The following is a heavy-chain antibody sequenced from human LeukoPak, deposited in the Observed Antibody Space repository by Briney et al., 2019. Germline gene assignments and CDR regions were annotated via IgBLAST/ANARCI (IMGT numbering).Heavy chain of an antibody. CDR2: ISNSNIYT. J-gene: IGHJ4*02. D-gene: IGHD2-21*02. CDR1: GFTFSDYY. Sequence: GGSLRLSCAASGFTFSDYYMSWIRQAPGKGLEWVSYISNSNIYTNYADSVKGRFTISRDNAKNSLYLQMNSLRAEDTAVYYCARDRGAFCGGDCSAYYFDYWGQGTLVTVSS. CDR3: ARDRGAFCGGDCSAYYFDY. V-gene: IGHV3-11*05.